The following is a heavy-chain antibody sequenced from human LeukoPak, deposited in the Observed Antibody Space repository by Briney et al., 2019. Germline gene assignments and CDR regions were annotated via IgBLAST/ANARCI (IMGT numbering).Heavy chain of an antibody. J-gene: IGHJ4*02. D-gene: IGHD6-6*01. CDR1: GGSFSGYY. Sequence: SETLSLTCAVYGGSFSGYYWSWIRQPPGKGLEWIGEINHSGSTNYNPSLKSRVTISVDTSKNQFSLKLSSVTAADTAVYYCARGAAPDPKLVRIRLPLNWGQGTLVTVSS. CDR2: INHSGST. CDR3: ARGAAPDPKLVRIRLPLN. V-gene: IGHV4-34*01.